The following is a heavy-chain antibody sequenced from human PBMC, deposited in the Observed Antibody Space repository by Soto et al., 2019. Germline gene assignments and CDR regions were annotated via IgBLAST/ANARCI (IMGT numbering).Heavy chain of an antibody. D-gene: IGHD5-12*01. J-gene: IGHJ4*02. CDR3: ARDSSAATISYSDY. V-gene: IGHV1-3*01. Sequence: GASVKVSCKASGYPFTSYAMHWVRQAPGQRLEWMGWINAGNGNTKYSQKFQGRVTITRDTSASTAYMELSSLRSEDTAVYYCARDSSAATISYSDYWGQGTLVTVSS. CDR1: GYPFTSYA. CDR2: INAGNGNT.